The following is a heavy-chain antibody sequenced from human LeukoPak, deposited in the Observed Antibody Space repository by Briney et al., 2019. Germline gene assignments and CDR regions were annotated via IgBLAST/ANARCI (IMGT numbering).Heavy chain of an antibody. CDR3: AAAAPAVAGTGSPINWFDP. CDR1: GYSFTSYW. CDR2: IYPGDSDT. D-gene: IGHD6-19*01. V-gene: IGHV5-51*01. J-gene: IGHJ5*02. Sequence: GESLKISCKGSGYSFTSYWIGWVRQMPGKGLEWMGIIYPGDSDTRYSPSFQGQVTISADKSISTAYLQWSSLKASDTAMYYCAAAAPAVAGTGSPINWFDPWGQGTLVTVSS.